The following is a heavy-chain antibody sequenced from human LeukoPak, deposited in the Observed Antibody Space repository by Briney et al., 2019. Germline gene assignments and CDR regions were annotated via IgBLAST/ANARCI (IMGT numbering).Heavy chain of an antibody. CDR3: AREYYGGYIDF. Sequence: GGSLRLSCAASGFTFSTYSMHWVRQAPGKGLESVSAISSNGDITYYANSVKGRFTISRDNSKNTLYLLMGSLRAEDMAVYYCAREYYGGYIDFWGQGTLVTVSS. J-gene: IGHJ4*02. CDR2: ISSNGDIT. CDR1: GFTFSTYS. D-gene: IGHD3-10*01. V-gene: IGHV3-64*01.